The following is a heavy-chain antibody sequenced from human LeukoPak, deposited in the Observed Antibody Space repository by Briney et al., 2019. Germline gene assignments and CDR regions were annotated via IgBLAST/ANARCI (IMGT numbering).Heavy chain of an antibody. V-gene: IGHV4-34*01. D-gene: IGHD3-22*01. CDR3: GFYYYDSSGYYLIDY. CDR1: GGSFSGYY. CDR2: INHSGST. Sequence: SETLSLTCAVYGGSFSGYYWSWIRQPPGKGLEWIGEINHSGSTNYNPSLKSRVTISVDTSKNQFSLKLSSVTAADTAVHYCGFYYYDSSGYYLIDYWGQGTLVTVSS. J-gene: IGHJ4*02.